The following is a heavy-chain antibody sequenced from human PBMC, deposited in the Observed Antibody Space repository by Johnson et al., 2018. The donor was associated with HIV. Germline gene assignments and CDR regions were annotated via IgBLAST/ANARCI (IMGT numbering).Heavy chain of an antibody. CDR1: GFTVRSNY. CDR3: ARVGAIAAGGAFDI. CDR2: ISYDGSNK. Sequence: QVQLEESGGGLTQPGGSLRLSCAASGFTVRSNYMSWVRQAPGKGLEWVAVISYDGSNKYYADSVKGRFTISRDNAKNSLYLQMNSLRAEDTALYYCARVGAIAAGGAFDIWGQGTMVTVSS. J-gene: IGHJ3*02. D-gene: IGHD6-13*01. V-gene: IGHV3-30*03.